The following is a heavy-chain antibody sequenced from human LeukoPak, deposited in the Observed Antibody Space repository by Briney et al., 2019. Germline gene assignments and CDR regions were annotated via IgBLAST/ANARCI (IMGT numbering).Heavy chain of an antibody. D-gene: IGHD1-1*01. J-gene: IGHJ5*02. CDR3: ARTGTRGFDP. CDR1: GYTFTGYY. V-gene: IGHV1-69*05. CDR2: IIPIFGTA. Sequence: SVKVSCKASGYTFTGYYMHWVRQAPGQGLEWMGRIIPIFGTANYAQKFQGRVTITTDESTSTAYMELSSLRSEDTAVYYCARTGTRGFDPWGQGTLVTVSS.